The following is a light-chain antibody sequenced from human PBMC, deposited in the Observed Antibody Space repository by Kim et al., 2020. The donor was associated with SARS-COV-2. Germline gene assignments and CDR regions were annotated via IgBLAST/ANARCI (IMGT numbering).Light chain of an antibody. CDR3: QQYDSWPRT. CDR2: GAS. V-gene: IGKV3-15*01. Sequence: ASPGERAALSCRASQSVSSHLAWYQQRPGQVPRLLIYGASTRATGIPARFSGSGSGTEFILTISSLQSEDFAVYYCQQYDSWPRTFGQGTKVDIK. J-gene: IGKJ1*01. CDR1: QSVSSH.